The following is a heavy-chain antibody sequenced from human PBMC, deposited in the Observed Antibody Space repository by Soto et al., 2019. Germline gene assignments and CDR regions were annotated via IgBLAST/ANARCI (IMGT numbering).Heavy chain of an antibody. Sequence: SQTLSLTCAISGDSHSSNNAAWAWIKQSPSRGLEWLGRTYYRSKWYNDYAVSVKSRITINPDTSKNQFSLQLNSVTPEDTAVYYCARDPTVAVAVGGMDVWGQGTTVTVSS. CDR1: GDSHSSNNAA. J-gene: IGHJ6*02. CDR2: TYYRSKWYN. V-gene: IGHV6-1*01. D-gene: IGHD6-19*01. CDR3: ARDPTVAVAVGGMDV.